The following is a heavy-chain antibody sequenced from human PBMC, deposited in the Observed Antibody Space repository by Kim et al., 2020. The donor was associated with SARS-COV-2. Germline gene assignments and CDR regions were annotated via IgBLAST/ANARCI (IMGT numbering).Heavy chain of an antibody. J-gene: IGHJ4*02. CDR1: GYTFTSYG. CDR3: ARGPSVVPAASWFGSSPLFDY. D-gene: IGHD2-2*01. CDR2: ISAYNGNT. V-gene: IGHV1-18*01. Sequence: ASVKVSCKASGYTFTSYGISWVRQAPGQGLEWMGWISAYNGNTNYAQKLQGRVTMTTDTSTSTAYMELRSLRSDDTAVYYCARGPSVVPAASWFGSSPLFDYWGQGTLVTVSS.